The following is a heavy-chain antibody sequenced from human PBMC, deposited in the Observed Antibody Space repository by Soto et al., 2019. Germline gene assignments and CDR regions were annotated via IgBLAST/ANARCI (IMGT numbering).Heavy chain of an antibody. CDR1: GYTFTSYG. D-gene: IGHD2-15*01. J-gene: IGHJ4*02. CDR3: ARDKGYCSDTSCPDFDY. CDR2: ISAYNGNT. Sequence: GASVKVSCKASGYTFTSYGISWVRQAPGQGLEWMGWISAYNGNTNYAQKLQGRVTMTTDTSTSTAYMELRSLRSEDTAVYYCARDKGYCSDTSCPDFDYWGQGTLVTVSS. V-gene: IGHV1-18*01.